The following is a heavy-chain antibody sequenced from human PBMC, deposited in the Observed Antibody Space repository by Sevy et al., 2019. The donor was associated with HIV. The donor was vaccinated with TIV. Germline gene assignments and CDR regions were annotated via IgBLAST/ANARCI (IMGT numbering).Heavy chain of an antibody. CDR2: LIGGGSRT. J-gene: IGHJ6*02. Sequence: GGSLRLSCAASGFPFSNYAMSWVRQAPGKGLEWVSTLIGGGSRTYYADSVTGRFIISRDNSGNTLYRQMNSLKAEDTAIYYCAKRRVQSGLSGGGANYGMDVCGRGTTVTVS. V-gene: IGHV3-23*01. D-gene: IGHD2-8*02. CDR3: AKRRVQSGLSGGGANYGMDV. CDR1: GFPFSNYA.